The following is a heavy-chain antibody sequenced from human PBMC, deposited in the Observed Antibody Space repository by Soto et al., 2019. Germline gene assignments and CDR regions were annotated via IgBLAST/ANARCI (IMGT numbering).Heavy chain of an antibody. D-gene: IGHD2-2*01. CDR1: GFTFSSYA. J-gene: IGHJ1*01. CDR2: ISSNGGST. CDR3: ARGLGYCSSTSCSFEYFQH. Sequence: GGSLRLSCAASGFTFSSYAMHWVRQAPGKGLEYVSAISSNGGSTYYANSVKGRFTISRDNSKNTLYLQLGSLRAEDMAVYYCARGLGYCSSTSCSFEYFQHWGQGTLVTVSS. V-gene: IGHV3-64*01.